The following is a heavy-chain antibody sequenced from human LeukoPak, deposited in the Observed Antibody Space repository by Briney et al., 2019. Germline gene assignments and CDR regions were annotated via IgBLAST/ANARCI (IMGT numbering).Heavy chain of an antibody. V-gene: IGHV3-13*01. J-gene: IGHJ3*02. CDR2: IGTAGDT. D-gene: IGHD1-26*01. CDR3: ARAASSDAFDI. Sequence: GALRLSCAASGFTFSSYDMHWVRQATGKGLEWVSAIGTAGDTYYPGSVKGRFTISRENAKNSLYLQMNSLRAGDTAVYYCARAASSDAFDIWGQGTMVTVSS. CDR1: GFTFSSYD.